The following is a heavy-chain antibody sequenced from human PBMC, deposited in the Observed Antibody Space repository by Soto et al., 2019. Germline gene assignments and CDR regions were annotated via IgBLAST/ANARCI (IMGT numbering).Heavy chain of an antibody. V-gene: IGHV4-34*01. CDR2: INHSGGT. J-gene: IGHJ4*02. D-gene: IGHD3-10*01. CDR3: ARQVRVRGVDY. Sequence: QVQLQQWGAGLLKPSETLSLTCAVYVGSFSDYYWSWIRQPPGKGLEWIGEINHSGGTNYKPSLKSRVTISVDTSKNQLSLKLISVTAADTAVYFCARQVRVRGVDYWGQGTLVTVSS. CDR1: VGSFSDYY.